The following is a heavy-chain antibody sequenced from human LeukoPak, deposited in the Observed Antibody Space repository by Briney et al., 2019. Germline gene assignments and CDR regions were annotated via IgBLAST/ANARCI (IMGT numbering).Heavy chain of an antibody. Sequence: NPGGSLRLSCAASGFTFSDYSMNWVRQAPGKGLEWVSSISRSSRHVYYAGSVKGRFTISRDNAKNSLYLQMNSLRAEDMAVYYCATETNGRHYDYWGQGTLLTVSS. J-gene: IGHJ4*02. CDR1: GFTFSDYS. V-gene: IGHV3-21*01. CDR3: ATETNGRHYDY. D-gene: IGHD1-14*01. CDR2: ISRSSRHV.